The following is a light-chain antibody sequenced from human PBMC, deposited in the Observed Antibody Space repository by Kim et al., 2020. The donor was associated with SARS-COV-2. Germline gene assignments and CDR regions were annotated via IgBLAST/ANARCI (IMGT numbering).Light chain of an antibody. CDR3: ATWDDSLNGPV. Sequence: GQRVTISCSGGSSNIGRNTVNWYQQLPGTAPKLLMYSNNQRPSGVPDRFSGSKSGTSASLAISGLQSEDEADYYGATWDDSLNGPVFGGGTQLTVL. CDR2: SNN. V-gene: IGLV1-44*01. CDR1: SSNIGRNT. J-gene: IGLJ3*02.